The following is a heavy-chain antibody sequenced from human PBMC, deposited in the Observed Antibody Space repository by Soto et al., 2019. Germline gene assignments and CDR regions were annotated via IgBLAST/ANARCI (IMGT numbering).Heavy chain of an antibody. Sequence: GGSLRLSCAASGFSFNYNHMSWVRQAPGRGPEWVSTVYYNGNTYHADSVKGRFTISRDTSKNMLYLQMNSLRAEDTAVYYCATGVDTAKAGYWGQGTLVTVSS. V-gene: IGHV3-53*01. CDR3: ATGVDTAKAGY. D-gene: IGHD5-18*01. CDR1: GFSFNYNH. CDR2: VYYNGNT. J-gene: IGHJ4*02.